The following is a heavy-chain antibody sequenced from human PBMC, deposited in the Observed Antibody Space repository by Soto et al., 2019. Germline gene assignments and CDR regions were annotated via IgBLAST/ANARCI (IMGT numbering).Heavy chain of an antibody. CDR2: ISSSSSYI. J-gene: IGHJ4*02. CDR3: ARDSPRSIAAPPAY. Sequence: GGSLRLSCAASGFTFSSYSMNWVRQAPGKGLEWVSSISSSSSYIYYADSVKGRFTISRDNAKNSLYLQMNSLRAEDTAVCYCARDSPRSIAAPPAYWGQGTLVTVSS. D-gene: IGHD6-6*01. V-gene: IGHV3-21*01. CDR1: GFTFSSYS.